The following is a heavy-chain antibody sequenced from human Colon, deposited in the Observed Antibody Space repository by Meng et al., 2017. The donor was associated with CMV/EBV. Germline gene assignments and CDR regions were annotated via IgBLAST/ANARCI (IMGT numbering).Heavy chain of an antibody. Sequence: GGSLRLSCSASGFDFSGFSMNWLRQAPGKGLEWIAIILTGGSTSYDASVKGRFTVSRDNSKRILYLQMKDLRVDDTATYYCAKDTIPDPRYNFDAWGPGTLVTVSS. J-gene: IGHJ4*02. V-gene: IGHV3-23*03. CDR3: AKDTIPDPRYNFDA. CDR2: IILTGGST. D-gene: IGHD2-2*02. CDR1: GFDFSGFS.